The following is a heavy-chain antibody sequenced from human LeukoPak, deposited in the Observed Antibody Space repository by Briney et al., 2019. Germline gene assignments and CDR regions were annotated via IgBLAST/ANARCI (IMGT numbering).Heavy chain of an antibody. Sequence: KPSQTLSLTCTVSGGSISSGDYYWSWIRQHPGKGLEWIGYIYYSGDTYYNPSLKSRATISVDTSKNQFSLKLSSVTAADTAVYYCARAPRDTNSWYYFDYWGQGTRVSVSS. J-gene: IGHJ4*02. CDR2: IYYSGDT. CDR1: GGSISSGDYY. CDR3: ARAPRDTNSWYYFDY. V-gene: IGHV4-31*02. D-gene: IGHD5-18*01.